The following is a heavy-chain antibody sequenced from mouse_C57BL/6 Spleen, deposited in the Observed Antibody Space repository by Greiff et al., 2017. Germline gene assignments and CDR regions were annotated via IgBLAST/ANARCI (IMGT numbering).Heavy chain of an antibody. CDR2: IYPGDGDT. CDR3: ARSDTTVVEDAMDY. CDR1: GYAFSSSW. D-gene: IGHD1-1*01. J-gene: IGHJ4*01. V-gene: IGHV1-82*01. Sequence: VQLQQSGPELVKPGASVKISCKASGYAFSSSWMNWVKQRPGKGLEWIGRIYPGDGDTNYNGKFKGKATLTADKSSSTAYMQLSSLTSEDSAVYFCARSDTTVVEDAMDYWGQGTSVTVSS.